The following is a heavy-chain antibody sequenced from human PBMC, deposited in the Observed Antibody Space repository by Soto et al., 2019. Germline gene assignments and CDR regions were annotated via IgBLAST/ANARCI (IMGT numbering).Heavy chain of an antibody. CDR2: MFHGGTT. Sequence: QVQLQESGPGLVKPSETLSLNCTVSGSITGYYWSWFRQPPGKKMEWIGYMFHGGTTKYNPSLERRATLSLDTSKNQFSLSLTSVTAADTALYYCARERRGFGYIEYWGQGALVTVS. CDR1: GSITGYY. J-gene: IGHJ4*02. V-gene: IGHV4-59*01. CDR3: ARERRGFGYIEY. D-gene: IGHD3-16*01.